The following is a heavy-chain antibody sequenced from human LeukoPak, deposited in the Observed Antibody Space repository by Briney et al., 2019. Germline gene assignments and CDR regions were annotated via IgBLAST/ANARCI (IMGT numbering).Heavy chain of an antibody. J-gene: IGHJ3*02. Sequence: GGSLRLSCAASGFTVSSNYMSWVRQAPGKGLEWVSVICSGGSTYYADSVKGRFTISRDNSKSTLYLQMNSLRAEDTAVYYCARDLRIAAAGTGDAFDIWGQGTMVTGS. D-gene: IGHD6-13*01. CDR2: ICSGGST. V-gene: IGHV3-53*01. CDR1: GFTVSSNY. CDR3: ARDLRIAAAGTGDAFDI.